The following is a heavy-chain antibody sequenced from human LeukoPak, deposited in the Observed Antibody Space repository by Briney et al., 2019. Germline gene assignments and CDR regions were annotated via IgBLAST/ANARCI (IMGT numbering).Heavy chain of an antibody. J-gene: IGHJ4*02. CDR2: IYANGGV. D-gene: IGHD1-26*01. CDR1: GGSISGYY. CDR3: ARGGVVVGATNFDY. V-gene: IGHV4-4*07. Sequence: SETLSLTCTVSGGSISGYYWSWIRQPAGKGLEWIGRIYANGGVNYNPSLKSRVTMSLDTSKKQFSLKLSSVTAADTAVYYCARGGVVVGATNFDYWGQGTLVTVSS.